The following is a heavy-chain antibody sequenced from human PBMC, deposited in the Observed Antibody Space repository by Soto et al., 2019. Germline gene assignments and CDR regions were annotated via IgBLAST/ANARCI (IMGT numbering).Heavy chain of an antibody. CDR3: AREVGGTAMTGGFFDY. CDR2: IWYDGSKK. V-gene: IGHV3-33*01. Sequence: QVQLVESGGGVVQPGRSLRLSCVASGFSFSTYGMHWVRQAPGKGLEWVAGIWYDGSKKDYADSVKGRFTISRDNSKNTLYVQMNSLRVEDTAMYYCAREVGGTAMTGGFFDYWGQGTLVTVSS. CDR1: GFSFSTYG. D-gene: IGHD6-19*01. J-gene: IGHJ4*02.